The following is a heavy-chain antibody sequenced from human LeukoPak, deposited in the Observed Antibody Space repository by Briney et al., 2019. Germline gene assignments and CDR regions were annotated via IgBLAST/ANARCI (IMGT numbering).Heavy chain of an antibody. Sequence: GGSLRLSCAASGFTFSSYSMNWVRQAPGKGLEWISYIGISSGNTKYADSVKGRFTISGDKAKNSVYLQMNGLRVEDTAVYYCARDTKYAFDNWGQGTLVTVSS. J-gene: IGHJ4*02. CDR2: IGISSGNT. V-gene: IGHV3-48*01. D-gene: IGHD2-2*01. CDR3: ARDTKYAFDN. CDR1: GFTFSSYS.